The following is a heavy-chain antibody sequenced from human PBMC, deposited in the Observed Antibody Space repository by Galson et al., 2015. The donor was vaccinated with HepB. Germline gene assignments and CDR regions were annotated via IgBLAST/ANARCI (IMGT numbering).Heavy chain of an antibody. Sequence: PALVKPTQTLTLTCTLSGFSLSTSGMTVGWIRQPPGKALEWLAFIYWDDNKRYNPSLRNRLSISTDTSKTQVVLALTNVDPEDTATYYCAHTARYSNTWWSGHDFDYWGQGTLVTVSS. CDR1: GFSLSTSGMT. J-gene: IGHJ4*02. CDR3: AHTARYSNTWWSGHDFDY. CDR2: IYWDDNK. V-gene: IGHV2-5*02. D-gene: IGHD6-13*01.